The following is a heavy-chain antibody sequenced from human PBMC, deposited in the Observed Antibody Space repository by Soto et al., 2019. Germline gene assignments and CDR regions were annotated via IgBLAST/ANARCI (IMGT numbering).Heavy chain of an antibody. CDR1: GFTFSRFG. V-gene: IGHV3-33*06. Sequence: PGGSLRLSCAVSGFTFSRFGMNWVRQAPGKGLEWVSVIGNDGSDKYYADSVKGRFTISRDNFKNTLYLQMNSLRAEDTAVYYCAKRNLYYHYLDVWGQGTMVTVSS. CDR2: IGNDGSDK. CDR3: AKRNLYYHYLDV. J-gene: IGHJ3*01. D-gene: IGHD3-3*01.